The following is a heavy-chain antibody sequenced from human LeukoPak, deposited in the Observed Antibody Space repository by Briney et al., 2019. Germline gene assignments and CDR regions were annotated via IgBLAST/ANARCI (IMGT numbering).Heavy chain of an antibody. J-gene: IGHJ4*02. V-gene: IGHV3-30-3*01. CDR2: ISYDGSNK. D-gene: IGHD2-15*01. CDR3: ARVQSNLGYCSGGSCEHTFDY. Sequence: GGSLRLSCAASGFTFSSYAMPWVRQAPGKGLEWVAVISYDGSNKYYADSVKGRFTISRDNSKNTLYLQMNSLRAEDTAVYYCARVQSNLGYCSGGSCEHTFDYWGQGTLVTVSS. CDR1: GFTFSSYA.